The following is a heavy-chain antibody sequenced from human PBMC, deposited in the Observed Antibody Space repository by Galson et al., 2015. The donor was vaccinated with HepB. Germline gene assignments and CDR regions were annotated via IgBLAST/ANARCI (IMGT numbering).Heavy chain of an antibody. CDR1: GFTFSLYA. CDR2: ISGSADTT. CDR3: AKMGSYSSGRHDY. Sequence: SLRLSCAASGFTFSLYAMNWVRQAPGKGLEWLSTISGSADTTYYADSVKGRFTISRDNSKNTLYLQMNSLRVEDTAVYYCAKMGSYSSGRHDYWGQGTLVTVSS. V-gene: IGHV3-23*01. D-gene: IGHD6-19*01. J-gene: IGHJ4*02.